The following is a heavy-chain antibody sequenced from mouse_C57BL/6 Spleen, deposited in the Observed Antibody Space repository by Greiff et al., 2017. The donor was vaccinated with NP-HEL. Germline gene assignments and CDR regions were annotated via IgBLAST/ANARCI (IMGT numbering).Heavy chain of an antibody. CDR2: FYPGSGSI. Sequence: VMLVESGAELVKPGASVKLSCKASGYTFTEYTIHWVKQRSGQGLEWIGWFYPGSGSIKYNEKFKDKATLTADKSSSTVYMELSRLTSEDSAVYFCARHDLIYYGNYEGFDYWGQGTTLTVSS. D-gene: IGHD2-1*01. CDR3: ARHDLIYYGNYEGFDY. V-gene: IGHV1-62-2*01. J-gene: IGHJ2*01. CDR1: GYTFTEYT.